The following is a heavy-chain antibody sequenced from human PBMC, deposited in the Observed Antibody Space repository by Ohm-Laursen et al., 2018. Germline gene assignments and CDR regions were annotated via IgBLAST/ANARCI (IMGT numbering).Heavy chain of an antibody. D-gene: IGHD3-22*01. CDR2: ISSSSSTI. CDR3: ARGLKYYYDSSGQTSPWYFDL. J-gene: IGHJ2*01. V-gene: IGHV3-48*01. CDR1: GFTFSSYS. Sequence: GSLRLSCSASGFTFSSYSKNWVRQAPGKGLEWVSYISSSSSTIYYADSVKGRFTISRDNAKNSLYLQMNSLRAEDTAVYYCARGLKYYYDSSGQTSPWYFDLWGRGTLVTVSS.